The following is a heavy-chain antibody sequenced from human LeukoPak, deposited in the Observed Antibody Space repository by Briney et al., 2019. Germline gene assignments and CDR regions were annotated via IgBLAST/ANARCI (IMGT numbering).Heavy chain of an antibody. CDR3: ARTPQHSYYYYNMDV. Sequence: ASVKVSCKSSGGTFSTYAITWERQSPGQGLEWILGIIPIFGTANYAQKFQDRVTITTDASTSTDYMELTSLRSEDTAVYYCARTPQHSYYYYNMDVWGKGTTVTVAS. CDR1: GGTFSTYA. D-gene: IGHD5-18*01. V-gene: IGHV1-69*05. J-gene: IGHJ6*03. CDR2: IIPIFGTA.